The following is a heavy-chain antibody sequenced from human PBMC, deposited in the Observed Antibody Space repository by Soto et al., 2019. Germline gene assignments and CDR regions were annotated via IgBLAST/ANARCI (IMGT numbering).Heavy chain of an antibody. V-gene: IGHV3-21*01. Sequence: GWSLRLSCGASGFTFSSYGMNWVRQTPGKGLEWVSSISSSSTYISYSDSLKGRFTISRDNAKNSLYLQMNSLRAEDTAVYYCGRESISGTGWLYPWGKGNQVAVSS. J-gene: IGHJ5*02. CDR1: GFTFSSYG. CDR2: ISSSSTYI. CDR3: GRESISGTGWLYP. D-gene: IGHD1-20*01.